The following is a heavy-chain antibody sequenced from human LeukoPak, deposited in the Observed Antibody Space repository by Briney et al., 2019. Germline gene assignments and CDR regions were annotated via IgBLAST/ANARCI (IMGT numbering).Heavy chain of an antibody. J-gene: IGHJ5*02. D-gene: IGHD7-27*01. CDR1: GYAFTGYY. V-gene: IGHV1-2*02. CDR2: INPNSGGT. CDR3: ARDPNGPEDMTNRGVWFDP. Sequence: ASVKVSCKASGYAFTGYYMHWVRQAPGQGLEWMGWINPNSGGTNYAQKFQGRVTMTRDTSTSTVYMELSSLRSEDTAVYYCARDPNGPEDMTNRGVWFDPWGQGTLVTVSS.